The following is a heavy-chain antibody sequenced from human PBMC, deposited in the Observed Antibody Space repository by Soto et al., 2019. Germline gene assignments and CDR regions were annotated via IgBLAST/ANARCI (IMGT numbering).Heavy chain of an antibody. Sequence: GGSLRLSWAASGFTISSNYMSWVRQAPGKGLEWVSVIYSGGSTYYADSVKGRFTISRDNSKNTLYLQMNSLRAEDTAVYYCTSGWYGEEYNWFDPWGQGTLVTVSS. J-gene: IGHJ5*02. CDR2: IYSGGST. CDR3: TSGWYGEEYNWFDP. V-gene: IGHV3-53*01. D-gene: IGHD6-19*01. CDR1: GFTISSNY.